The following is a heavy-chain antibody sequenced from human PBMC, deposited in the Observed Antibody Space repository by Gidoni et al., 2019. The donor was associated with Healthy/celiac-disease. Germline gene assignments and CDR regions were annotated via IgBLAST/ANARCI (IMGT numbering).Heavy chain of an antibody. Sequence: QVQLVESGGGVVQPGRSLRLSCAASGFTFSSYAMHWVRQAPGKGLEWVAVISYDGSNKYYADSVKGRFTISRDNSKNTLYLQMNSLRAEDTAVYYCAREITIFGVVIISDAFDIWGQGTMVTVSS. D-gene: IGHD3-3*01. J-gene: IGHJ3*02. CDR3: AREITIFGVVIISDAFDI. CDR2: ISYDGSNK. CDR1: GFTFSSYA. V-gene: IGHV3-30-3*01.